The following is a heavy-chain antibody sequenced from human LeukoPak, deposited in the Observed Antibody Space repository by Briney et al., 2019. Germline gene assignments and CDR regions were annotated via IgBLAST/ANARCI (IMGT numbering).Heavy chain of an antibody. CDR2: IYYSGST. Sequence: PSETLSLTCAVYGGSFSGYYWSWIRQPPGKGLEWIGYIYYSGSTNYNPSLKSRVTISVDTSKNQFSLKLSSVTAADTAVYYCARHVSYVYYYYYGMDVWGQGTTVTVSS. D-gene: IGHD3-16*01. J-gene: IGHJ6*02. V-gene: IGHV4-59*08. CDR1: GGSFSGYY. CDR3: ARHVSYVYYYYYGMDV.